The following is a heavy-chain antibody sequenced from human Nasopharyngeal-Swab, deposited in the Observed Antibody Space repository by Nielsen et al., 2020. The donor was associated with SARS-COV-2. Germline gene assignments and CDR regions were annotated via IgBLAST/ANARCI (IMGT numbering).Heavy chain of an antibody. V-gene: IGHV3-53*01. D-gene: IGHD3-3*01. Sequence: GESLKISCAASGVTVSSNYMSWVRQAPGKGLEWVSVIYSGGSTYYADSVKGRFTISRDSSKNTLYLQMNSLRAKDTAVYYCARDFWNDAFDIWGQGTMVTVSS. CDR3: ARDFWNDAFDI. CDR1: GVTVSSNY. J-gene: IGHJ3*02. CDR2: IYSGGST.